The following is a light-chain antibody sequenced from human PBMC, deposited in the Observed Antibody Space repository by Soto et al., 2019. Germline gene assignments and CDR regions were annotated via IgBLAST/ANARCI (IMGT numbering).Light chain of an antibody. Sequence: QKIQTSYSLLESMGVGVSSPPQASQSMYIYLNCYQQKPGNAPTLLIYAASSLQRGVPSTFSGGGSGTDFTLTISSLQPEDFATYYCQQSYSSITFGQGTRLENK. CDR3: QQSYSSIT. CDR1: QSMYIY. CDR2: AAS. V-gene: IGKV1-39*01. J-gene: IGKJ5*01.